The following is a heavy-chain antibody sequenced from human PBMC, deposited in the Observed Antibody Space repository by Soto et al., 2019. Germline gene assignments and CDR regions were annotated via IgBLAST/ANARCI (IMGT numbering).Heavy chain of an antibody. CDR1: GYIFTSHS. V-gene: IGHV1-46*01. D-gene: IGHD4-17*01. J-gene: IGHJ6*02. CDR3: ARDLRGDGDAYFYYGMDV. Sequence: QVQLVQSGAEVKKPGASVKISCNPSGYIFTSHSIHWVRQAPGQGLEWLGIINPSGGSTTYAQKFRGRVIMTRDTSTSTVYMELSSLRSEDTAVYYCARDLRGDGDAYFYYGMDVWGQGTTVTVSS. CDR2: INPSGGST.